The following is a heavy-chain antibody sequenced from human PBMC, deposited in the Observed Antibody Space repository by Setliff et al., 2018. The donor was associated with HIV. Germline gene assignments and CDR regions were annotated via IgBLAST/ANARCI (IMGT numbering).Heavy chain of an antibody. Sequence: ASVKVSCKASRYTFTGYYMHWVRQAPGQGLEWMGWINPNSGGTNYAQKFQGRVTMTRDTSISTAYMELSRLRSDDTAVYYCARGMDDSSGYYYGYYDYYMDAWGKGTTVTVSS. CDR1: RYTFTGYY. D-gene: IGHD3-22*01. V-gene: IGHV1-2*02. J-gene: IGHJ6*03. CDR3: ARGMDDSSGYYYGYYDYYMDA. CDR2: INPNSGGT.